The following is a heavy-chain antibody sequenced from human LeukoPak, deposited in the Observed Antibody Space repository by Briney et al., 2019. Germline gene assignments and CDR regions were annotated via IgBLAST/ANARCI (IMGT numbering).Heavy chain of an antibody. J-gene: IGHJ4*02. V-gene: IGHV3-21*01. CDR2: ISSSSSYI. CDR3: ARDLRHFDWLSAY. Sequence: GGSLRLSCAASGFTFSSYSMNWVRQAPGKGLEWVSSISSSSSYIYYADSVKGRFTISRDNAKNSLYLQMNSLRAEDTAVYYCARDLRHFDWLSAYWGQGTLVTVSS. D-gene: IGHD3-9*01. CDR1: GFTFSSYS.